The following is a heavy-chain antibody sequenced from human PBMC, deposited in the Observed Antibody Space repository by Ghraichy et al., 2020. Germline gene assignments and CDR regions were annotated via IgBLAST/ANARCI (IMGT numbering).Heavy chain of an antibody. CDR2: IYYSGST. CDR1: GGSISSSSYY. V-gene: IGHV4-39*01. J-gene: IGHJ4*02. Sequence: SETLSLTCTVSGGSISSSSYYWGWIRQPPGKGLEWIGSIYYSGSTYYNPSLKSRVTISVDTSKNQFSLKLSSVTAADTAVYYCASRLTVTLGGFGYWGQGTLVTVSS. D-gene: IGHD4-17*01. CDR3: ASRLTVTLGGFGY.